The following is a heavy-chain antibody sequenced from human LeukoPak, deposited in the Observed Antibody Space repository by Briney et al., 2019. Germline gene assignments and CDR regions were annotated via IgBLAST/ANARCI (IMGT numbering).Heavy chain of an antibody. J-gene: IGHJ4*02. CDR1: GYSISSGPY. D-gene: IGHD3-3*01. Sequence: SQTLSLTCTVSGYSISSGPYWGWIRQPPGKGLEWVGSIYLGETTYYNPSLKTRLTISVDRSKNQFFLKLSSVTAADTAVYYCGTNWSDFDYWGQGILVTVSS. CDR2: IYLGETT. V-gene: IGHV4-38-2*02. CDR3: GTNWSDFDY.